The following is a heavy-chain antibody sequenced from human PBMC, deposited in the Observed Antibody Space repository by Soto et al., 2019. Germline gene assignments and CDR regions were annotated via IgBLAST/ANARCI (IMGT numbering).Heavy chain of an antibody. CDR1: GFTLSRYW. Sequence: EVQLVESGGGLVQPGGSLTLSCEASGFTLSRYWMSWVRQPPGKGLEWVANIKQDGSEKHYVDSVKGRFTISRDNAKNSFFLKMNSLRGEDTAVYYCARDNGGGDYWGQGTLVTVSS. V-gene: IGHV3-7*03. D-gene: IGHD3-10*01. J-gene: IGHJ4*02. CDR2: IKQDGSEK. CDR3: ARDNGGGDY.